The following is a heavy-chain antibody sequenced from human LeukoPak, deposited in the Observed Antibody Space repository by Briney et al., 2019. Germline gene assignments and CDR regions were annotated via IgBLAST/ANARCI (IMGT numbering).Heavy chain of an antibody. D-gene: IGHD7-27*01. J-gene: IGHJ5*02. CDR1: GFTFSSYW. CDR2: ISGSGGST. CDR3: AKGQLGIQSSKWFDP. V-gene: IGHV3-23*01. Sequence: GGSLRLSCAASGFTFSSYWMHWVRQAPGKGLVWVSAISGSGGSTYYADSVKGRFTMSRDNSKNTPYLQMDSLRPEDTAVYYCAKGQLGIQSSKWFDPWGQGTLVTVSS.